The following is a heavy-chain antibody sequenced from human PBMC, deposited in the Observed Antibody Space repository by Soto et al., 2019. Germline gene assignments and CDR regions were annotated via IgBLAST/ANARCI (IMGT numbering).Heavy chain of an antibody. CDR3: ARGRRSRSKVPAATSPYYYYYMDV. J-gene: IGHJ6*03. CDR1: GYTFTSYD. Sequence: ASVKVSCKASGYTFTSYDINWVRQATGQGLEWMGWMNPNSGNTGYAQKFQGRVTMTRNTSISTAYMELSSLRSEDTAVYYCARGRRSRSKVPAATSPYYYYYMDVWGKGTTVTVSS. D-gene: IGHD2-2*01. V-gene: IGHV1-8*01. CDR2: MNPNSGNT.